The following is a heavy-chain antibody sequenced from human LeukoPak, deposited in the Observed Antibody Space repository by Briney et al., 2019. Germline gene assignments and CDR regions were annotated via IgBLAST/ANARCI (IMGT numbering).Heavy chain of an antibody. Sequence: ASVKVSCKASGYTFTGYYMHWVRQAPGQGLEWMGWINPSSGGTNYAQKFQGRVTMTRDTSISTAYMELSRLRSDDTAVYYCAGFGSNWGFRYFDLWGRGTLVTVSS. CDR2: INPSSGGT. CDR3: AGFGSNWGFRYFDL. CDR1: GYTFTGYY. V-gene: IGHV1-2*02. J-gene: IGHJ2*01. D-gene: IGHD7-27*01.